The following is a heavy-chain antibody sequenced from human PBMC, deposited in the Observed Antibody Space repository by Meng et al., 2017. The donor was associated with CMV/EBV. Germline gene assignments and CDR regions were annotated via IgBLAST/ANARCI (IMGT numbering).Heavy chain of an antibody. CDR3: ARDLGSRITIFGVVTSGNWFDP. CDR1: GGSISSSSYY. V-gene: IGHV4-39*07. Sequence: GTLRLSCTVSGGSISSSSYYWGWIRQPPGTGLEWIGSIYYSGSTYYNPSLKSRVTISVDTSKNQFSLKLSSVTAADTAVYYCARDLGSRITIFGVVTSGNWFDPWGQGTLVTVSS. D-gene: IGHD3-3*01. CDR2: IYYSGST. J-gene: IGHJ5*02.